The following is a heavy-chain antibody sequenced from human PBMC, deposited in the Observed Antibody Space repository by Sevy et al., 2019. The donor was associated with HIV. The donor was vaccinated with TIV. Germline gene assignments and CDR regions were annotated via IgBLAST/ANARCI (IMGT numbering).Heavy chain of an antibody. CDR1: GYSISSGYY. Sequence: SETLSLTCAVSGYSISSGYYWGWIRQPPGKGLEWIGSIYHSGTTYYNPSLKSRVTISVDTSKNQFSLKLHSVTAADTAVYYCARPYHSSVTAFDIWGQGTMVTVSS. CDR3: ARPYHSSVTAFDI. J-gene: IGHJ3*02. V-gene: IGHV4-38-2*01. CDR2: IYHSGTT. D-gene: IGHD6-13*01.